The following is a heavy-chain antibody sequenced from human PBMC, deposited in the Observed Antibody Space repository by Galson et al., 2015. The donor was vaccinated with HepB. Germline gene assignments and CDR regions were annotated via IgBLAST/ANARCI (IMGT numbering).Heavy chain of an antibody. CDR2: ISDSGGTT. CDR3: AKDRMVYGT. CDR1: GFTFSSSA. J-gene: IGHJ5*02. V-gene: IGHV3-23*01. Sequence: SLRLSCAASGFTFSSSAMSWVRQAPGKGLEWVSAISDSGGTTYYADSVKGRFTISRDNSKNTLYLQMNSLRAEDTAVYYCAKDRMVYGTWGQGTLVTVSS. D-gene: IGHD2-8*01.